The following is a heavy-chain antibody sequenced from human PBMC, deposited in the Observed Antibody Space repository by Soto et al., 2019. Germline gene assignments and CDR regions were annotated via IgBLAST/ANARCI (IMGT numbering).Heavy chain of an antibody. CDR1: GDSIDRSNYY. V-gene: IGHV4-39*01. Sequence: QLQLQESGPGVVKPSETLSLTCTVSGDSIDRSNYYWDWIRQPPGKGLQWIGTTYYNGKDYYNPSLKSRVTMSVDTSKNQFSLKLISVTAADTAVYYCARHFVAVVIKGWGYWGQGALVTVSS. CDR3: ARHFVAVVIKGWGY. J-gene: IGHJ1*01. D-gene: IGHD3-22*01. CDR2: TYYNGKD.